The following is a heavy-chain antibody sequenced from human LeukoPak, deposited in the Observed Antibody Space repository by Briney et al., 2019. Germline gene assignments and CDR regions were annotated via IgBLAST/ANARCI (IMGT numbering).Heavy chain of an antibody. CDR1: GFTFDDYA. CDR2: ISWNSGSI. D-gene: IGHD3-3*01. Sequence: SLRLSCAASGFTFDDYAMHWVRQAPGKGLEWVSGISWNSGSIGYADSVKGRFTISRDNAKNSLYLQMNSLRAEDTALYYCARGVRFLEWLGPYYFDYWGQGTLVTVSS. V-gene: IGHV3-9*01. J-gene: IGHJ4*02. CDR3: ARGVRFLEWLGPYYFDY.